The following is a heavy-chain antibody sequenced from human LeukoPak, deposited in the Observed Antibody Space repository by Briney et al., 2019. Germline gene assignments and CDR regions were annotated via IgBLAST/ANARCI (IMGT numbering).Heavy chain of an antibody. J-gene: IGHJ3*02. CDR1: GFTFSSYE. V-gene: IGHV3-48*03. D-gene: IGHD5-12*01. CDR2: ISSSGSTI. Sequence: QPAGSLRLSCAASGFTFSSYEMNWVRQAPGKGLEWVSYISSSGSTIYYADSVKGRFTISSDKATNSLYLQMNSLRVEDTGVYYCARGVPTQAIYSGYDAFDIWGQGTMVTVSS. CDR3: ARGVPTQAIYSGYDAFDI.